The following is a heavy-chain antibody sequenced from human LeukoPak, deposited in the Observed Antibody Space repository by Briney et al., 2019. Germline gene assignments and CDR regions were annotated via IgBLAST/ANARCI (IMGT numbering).Heavy chain of an antibody. V-gene: IGHV3-21*01. D-gene: IGHD3-22*01. Sequence: GGSLRLSCAASGFTFSSYGMHWVRQAPGKGLEWVSSISTSSSYIYYADPVKGRFTSSRDNAKKSLYLQMNSLRAEDTAVYYCAREGYYDSSGYLGVFDYWGQGTLVTVSS. CDR3: AREGYYDSSGYLGVFDY. CDR2: ISTSSSYI. CDR1: GFTFSSYG. J-gene: IGHJ4*02.